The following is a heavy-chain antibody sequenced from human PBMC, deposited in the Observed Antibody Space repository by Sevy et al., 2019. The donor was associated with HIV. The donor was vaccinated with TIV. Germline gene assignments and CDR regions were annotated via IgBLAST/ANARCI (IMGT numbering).Heavy chain of an antibody. CDR3: ARERSCAGACYYFDT. J-gene: IGHJ4*02. Sequence: GGSLRFSCAASGFVFEDYGMNWVRQAPGKGLECVSGINWNGGSTGYADSVKGRFTISRDNAKNSLYLQMNSLRAEDTAIYYCARERSCAGACYYFDTWGQGALVTVSS. CDR1: GFVFEDYG. D-gene: IGHD2-21*02. CDR2: INWNGGST. V-gene: IGHV3-20*04.